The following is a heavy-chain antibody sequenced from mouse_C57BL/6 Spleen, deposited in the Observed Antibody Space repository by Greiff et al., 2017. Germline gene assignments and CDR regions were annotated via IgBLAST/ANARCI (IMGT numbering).Heavy chain of an antibody. CDR3: ASDWAWFAY. CDR2: ISDGGSYT. Sequence: EVQGVESGGGLVKPGGSLKLSCAASGFTFSSYAMSWVRQTPEKRLAWVATISDGGSYTYYPDNVKGRFTISRDNAKNNLYLQMSHLKSEDTAMYYCASDWAWFAYWGQGTLVTVSA. V-gene: IGHV5-4*01. CDR1: GFTFSSYA. D-gene: IGHD4-1*01. J-gene: IGHJ3*01.